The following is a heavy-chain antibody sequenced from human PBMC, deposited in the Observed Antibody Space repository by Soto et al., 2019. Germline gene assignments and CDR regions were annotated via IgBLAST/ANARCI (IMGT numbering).Heavy chain of an antibody. Sequence: GGSLRLPCSASGFTFSSYAMHWVRQAPGKGLEYVSAISSNGGSTYYADSVKGRFTISRDNSKNTLYLQMSSLRAEDTAVYYCVKDGSGTIKRIWPFDYWGQGALVTVSS. CDR1: GFTFSSYA. V-gene: IGHV3-64D*08. D-gene: IGHD1-26*01. CDR3: VKDGSGTIKRIWPFDY. J-gene: IGHJ4*02. CDR2: ISSNGGST.